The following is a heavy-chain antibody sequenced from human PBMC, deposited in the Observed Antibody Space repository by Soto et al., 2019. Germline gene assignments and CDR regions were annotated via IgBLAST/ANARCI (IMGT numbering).Heavy chain of an antibody. J-gene: IGHJ6*02. D-gene: IGHD3-3*01. CDR1: GFTFSSYG. V-gene: IGHV3-33*01. Sequence: QVQLVESGGGVVQPGRSLRLSCAASGFTFSSYGMHWVRQAPGKGLEWVAVIWYDGSNKYYADSVKGRFTISRDNSKNTLYLQMTSLRAEDTAVYYCARSIRFLESELSYYYYYGMDVWGQGTTVTVSS. CDR3: ARSIRFLESELSYYYYYGMDV. CDR2: IWYDGSNK.